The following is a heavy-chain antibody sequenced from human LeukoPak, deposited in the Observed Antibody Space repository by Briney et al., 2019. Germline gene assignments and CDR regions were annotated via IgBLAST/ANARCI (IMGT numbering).Heavy chain of an antibody. D-gene: IGHD2-2*01. CDR1: GGTFSSYA. CDR3: ARSPRGPAAGLEYNWCDP. CDR2: IIPIFGTA. Sequence: GASVKVSCKASGGTFSSYAISWVRQAPGQGLEWMGGIIPIFGTANYAQKFQGRVTITADESTSTAYMELSSLRSEDTAVYYCARSPRGPAAGLEYNWCDPWGQGTLVTVSS. V-gene: IGHV1-69*13. J-gene: IGHJ5*02.